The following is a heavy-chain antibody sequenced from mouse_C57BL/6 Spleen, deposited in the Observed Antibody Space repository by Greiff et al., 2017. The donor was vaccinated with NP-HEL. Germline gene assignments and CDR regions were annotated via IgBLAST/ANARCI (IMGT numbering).Heavy chain of an antibody. J-gene: IGHJ2*01. V-gene: IGHV1-85*01. CDR3: ITTEVAKVYFDY. CDR1: GYTFTSYD. Sequence: QVQLQQSGPELVKPGASVKLSCKASGYTFTSYDINWVKQRPGQGLEWIGWIYPRDGSTNYNEKFKGKATLTVDTSSSTAYMELNSLTSEDSAVYFCITTEVAKVYFDYWGQGTTLTVSS. D-gene: IGHD1-1*01. CDR2: IYPRDGST.